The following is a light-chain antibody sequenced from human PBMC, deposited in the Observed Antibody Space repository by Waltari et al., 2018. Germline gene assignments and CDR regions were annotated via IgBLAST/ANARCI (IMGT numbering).Light chain of an antibody. Sequence: QSALTQSASVSGSPGQSISISCTGISSDVGGFNFVSWYQQHPGKAPKLMIYDVFNRPSGVSTRFSGSKSDNAASLAISGLQAEDEAVYYCSSYTASPPHVVFGGGTKVTVL. CDR1: SSDVGGFNF. J-gene: IGLJ2*01. V-gene: IGLV2-14*03. CDR2: DVF. CDR3: SSYTASPPHVV.